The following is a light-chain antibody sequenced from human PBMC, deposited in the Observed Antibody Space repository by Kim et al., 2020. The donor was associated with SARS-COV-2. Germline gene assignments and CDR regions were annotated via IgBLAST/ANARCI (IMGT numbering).Light chain of an antibody. CDR1: NIGSKS. CDR3: QVWDSSSDHRV. CDR2: YDN. Sequence: APGKTASFTCGGYNIGSKSVHWYQQKPGQAPVEVIYYDNDRPSGIPERFSGSNSGNTATLTISRVEAGDEADYYCQVWDSSSDHRVFGGGTKLTVL. V-gene: IGLV3-21*04. J-gene: IGLJ3*02.